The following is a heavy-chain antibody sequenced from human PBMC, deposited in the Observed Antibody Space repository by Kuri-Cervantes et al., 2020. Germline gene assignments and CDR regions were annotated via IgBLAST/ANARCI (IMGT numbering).Heavy chain of an antibody. D-gene: IGHD1-14*01. CDR3: ARDGYNHGYVGMDV. Sequence: SETLSLTCTVSGGSISSSSYYWGWIRQHPGKGLEWIGYIYYSGSTYYNPSLKSRVTISVDTSKNQFSLNLNSVTAADTAVYYCARDGYNHGYVGMDVWGQGTTVTVSS. CDR2: IYYSGST. V-gene: IGHV4-31*03. CDR1: GGSISSSSYY. J-gene: IGHJ6*02.